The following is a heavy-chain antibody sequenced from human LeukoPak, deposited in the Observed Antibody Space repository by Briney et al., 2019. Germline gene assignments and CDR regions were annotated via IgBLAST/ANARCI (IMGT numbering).Heavy chain of an antibody. Sequence: PGGSLRLSCAASGFTVSSNYMTWVRQAPGKGLEWVSVIYTGGSTYYAGSVKGRFTISRDNSKTKLYLQMHSLRAEDTAVYYCTTTGGSYGAYYMDVWGKGTTVTVSS. D-gene: IGHD1-26*01. CDR1: GFTVSSNY. CDR2: IYTGGST. V-gene: IGHV3-53*01. CDR3: TTTGGSYGAYYMDV. J-gene: IGHJ6*03.